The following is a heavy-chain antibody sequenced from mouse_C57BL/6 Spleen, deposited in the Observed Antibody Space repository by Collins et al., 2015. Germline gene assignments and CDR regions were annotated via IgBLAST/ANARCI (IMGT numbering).Heavy chain of an antibody. V-gene: IGHV1-5*01. CDR1: GYTFTSYW. D-gene: IGHD4-1*01. J-gene: IGHJ2*01. CDR2: VFPGNSDT. Sequence: VQLQQSGAELVRPGASVKMSCKTSGYTFTSYWMHWVKQRPGQGLEWIGTVFPGNSDTTYNQKFKGKAKLTAITSASTAYVELSSLTNEDSAVYYCSRSDGTFGYFDYWGQGTTLTVSS. CDR3: SRSDGTFGYFDY.